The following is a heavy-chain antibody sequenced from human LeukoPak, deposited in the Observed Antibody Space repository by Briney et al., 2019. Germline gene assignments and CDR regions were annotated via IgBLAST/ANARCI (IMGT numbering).Heavy chain of an antibody. CDR3: ARDRRPYDAFDI. Sequence: GGSLRLSCAVSGFTFRSYSINWVRQAPGKGLEWVSCISSSGTYIYYADSVKGRFTISRDNAKNSLYLQMNSLRAEDTAVYYCARDRRPYDAFDIWGQGTMVTVSS. CDR1: GFTFRSYS. V-gene: IGHV3-21*01. J-gene: IGHJ3*02. CDR2: ISSSGTYI. D-gene: IGHD1-14*01.